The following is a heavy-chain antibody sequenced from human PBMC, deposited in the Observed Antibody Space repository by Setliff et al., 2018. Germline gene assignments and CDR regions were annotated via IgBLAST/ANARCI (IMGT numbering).Heavy chain of an antibody. CDR3: ARGPPDFVVVPAAAKFDY. CDR2: TSA. Sequence: ASVKVSCKTSGYTFTNYGINWVRQAPGQGLEWMGWTSAYAQKFQDRVTMTTDTPTSTAYMELRSLRSDDTAVYFCARGPPDFVVVPAAAKFDYWGQGTLVTSPQ. CDR1: GYTFTNYG. J-gene: IGHJ4*02. D-gene: IGHD2-2*01. V-gene: IGHV1-18*01.